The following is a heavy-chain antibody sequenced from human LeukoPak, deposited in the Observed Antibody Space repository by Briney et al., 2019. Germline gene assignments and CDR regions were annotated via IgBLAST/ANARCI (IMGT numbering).Heavy chain of an antibody. V-gene: IGHV4-34*01. CDR3: ARVPNYYYYYMDV. CDR2: INHSGST. Sequence: SETLSLTCAVYGGSFSDYYWSWIRQPPGKGLEWIGEINHSGSTNYNPSLKSRVTISVDTSKNQFSLKLSSVTAADTAVYYCARVPNYYYYYMDVWGKGTTVTVSS. CDR1: GGSFSDYY. J-gene: IGHJ6*03.